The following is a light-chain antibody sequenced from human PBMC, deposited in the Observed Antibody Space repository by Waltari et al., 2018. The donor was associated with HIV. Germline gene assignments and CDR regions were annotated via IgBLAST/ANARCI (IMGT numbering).Light chain of an antibody. CDR2: EVT. CDR1: NSDIGGYDR. V-gene: IGLV2-18*02. Sequence: QSALTQPPSVSGSPGQSVTISCAGTNSDIGGYDRVSGYQQPPGPAPKLLIYEVTNRPAGVPGRFSESKSGTTASLTDSGGPAGDEGDYYCSSYSATNTVVFGGGTKLTVL. J-gene: IGLJ2*01. CDR3: SSYSATNTVV.